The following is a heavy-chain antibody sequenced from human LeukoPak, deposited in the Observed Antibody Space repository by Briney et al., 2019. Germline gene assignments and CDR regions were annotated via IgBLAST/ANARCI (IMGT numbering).Heavy chain of an antibody. J-gene: IGHJ4*02. CDR3: ARVDYTSGWPVDY. Sequence: GGSLRLSCAASGFTFSSYSMNWVRQAPGKGLGWVSSISSSSIYIYYADSVKGRFTISRDNAKNSLYLQMNSLRAEDTAVYYCARVDYTSGWPVDYWGQGTLVTVSS. CDR2: ISSSSIYI. D-gene: IGHD6-19*01. V-gene: IGHV3-21*01. CDR1: GFTFSSYS.